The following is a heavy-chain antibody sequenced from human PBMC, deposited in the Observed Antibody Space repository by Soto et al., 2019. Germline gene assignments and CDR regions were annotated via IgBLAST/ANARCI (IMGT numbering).Heavy chain of an antibody. D-gene: IGHD2-21*02. J-gene: IGHJ4*02. CDR3: IRHGLGGDWED. CDR1: GSIFSGSA. V-gene: IGHV3-73*02. Sequence: EVQLVESGGGLVQPGRSLKLSCAASGSIFSGSAMHWVRQASGKGLEWVGRIRSKANSYATAYAASVKGRFTISRDESKNTAYLQMNSLKTEDTAVYYCIRHGLGGDWEDWGQGTLVTVSS. CDR2: IRSKANSYAT.